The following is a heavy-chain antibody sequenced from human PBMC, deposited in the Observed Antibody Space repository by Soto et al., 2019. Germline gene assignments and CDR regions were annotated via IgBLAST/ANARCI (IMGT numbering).Heavy chain of an antibody. J-gene: IGHJ4*02. Sequence: GGSLRLSCAASGFNFRNYDMHWVRHVPGKGLEWVSAIGTIGDTYYRDSVKGRFTISREDAKYSLYLQMNSLSAGDTAVYYCARDDPKIFGVVHWGQGT. V-gene: IGHV3-13*04. CDR1: GFNFRNYD. CDR2: IGTIGDT. D-gene: IGHD3-3*01. CDR3: ARDDPKIFGVVH.